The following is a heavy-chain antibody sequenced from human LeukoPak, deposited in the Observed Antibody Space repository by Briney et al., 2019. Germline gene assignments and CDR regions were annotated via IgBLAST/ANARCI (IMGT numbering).Heavy chain of an antibody. CDR2: INPNSGGT. J-gene: IGHJ4*02. D-gene: IGHD5-18*01. V-gene: IGHV1-2*04. Sequence: ASVKVSCKASGYTFTGYYMHWVRQAPGQGLEWVGWINPNSGGTNYAQKFQGWVTMTRDTSISTAYMELSRLRSDDTAVYYCARDHLSLRGYSYGLVDYWGQGTLVTVSS. CDR3: ARDHLSLRGYSYGLVDY. CDR1: GYTFTGYY.